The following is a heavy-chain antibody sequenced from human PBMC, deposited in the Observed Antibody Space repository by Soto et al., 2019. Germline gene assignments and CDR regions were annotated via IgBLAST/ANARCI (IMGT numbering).Heavy chain of an antibody. CDR1: GGSISSYY. D-gene: IGHD1-26*01. CDR2: IYYSGST. Sequence: QVQLQESGPGLVKPSETLSLTCTVSGGSISSYYWSWIRQPPGKGLEWIGYIYYSGSTNYNPSLKSRVTISVDTPKNRFSLKLSSVTAADTAVYYCARVGAPNVRNDYGMDVWGQGTTVTVSS. J-gene: IGHJ6*02. V-gene: IGHV4-59*01. CDR3: ARVGAPNVRNDYGMDV.